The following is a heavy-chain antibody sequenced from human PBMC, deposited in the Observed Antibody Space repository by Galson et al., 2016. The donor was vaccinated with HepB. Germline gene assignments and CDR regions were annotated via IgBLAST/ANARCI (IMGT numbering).Heavy chain of an antibody. CDR2: ISTYNSYT. V-gene: IGHV1-18*01. D-gene: IGHD3-22*01. Sequence: SVKVSCKASGYTFINYGINWVRQAPGQGLEWMGWISTYNSYTNSAQKFRGRVTLTTDTSTRTAYMELRSLRSDDTAVYYCARDRYDDSSPPGYWGQGTLVTVSS. CDR1: GYTFINYG. CDR3: ARDRYDDSSPPGY. J-gene: IGHJ4*02.